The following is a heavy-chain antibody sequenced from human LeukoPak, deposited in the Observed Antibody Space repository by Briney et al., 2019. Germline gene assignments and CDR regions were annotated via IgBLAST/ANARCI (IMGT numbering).Heavy chain of an antibody. CDR2: ISGNSNYT. Sequence: PGGSLRLSCAASGFTFSDYYMSWIRQAPGKGLEWDSYISGNSNYTDYADSVKGRFTISRDNAKNSLYLQMNRLRAEVTAVYYCARDSSSWYVYEGVWGKGTTVTVSS. V-gene: IGHV3-11*06. CDR1: GFTFSDYY. D-gene: IGHD6-13*01. CDR3: ARDSSSWYVYEGV. J-gene: IGHJ6*04.